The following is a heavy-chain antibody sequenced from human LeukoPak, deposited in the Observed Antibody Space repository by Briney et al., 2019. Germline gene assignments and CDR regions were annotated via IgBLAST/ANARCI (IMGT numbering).Heavy chain of an antibody. CDR2: IGWNSGSI. CDR3: AKDHGDYYYYGMDV. V-gene: IGHV3-9*01. J-gene: IGHJ6*02. CDR1: GFTFDDYA. Sequence: SGGSLRLSCAASGFTFDDYAMLWVRQAPGKGLEWVAGIGWNSGSIGYADSVKGRFTISRDNARNSMYLQMNSLRAEDTALYYCAKDHGDYYYYGMDVWGQGTTVTVSS.